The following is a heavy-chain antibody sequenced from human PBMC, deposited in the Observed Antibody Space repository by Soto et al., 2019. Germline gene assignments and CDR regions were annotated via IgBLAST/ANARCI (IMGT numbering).Heavy chain of an antibody. CDR2: MYNSGST. CDR3: ASMGYHYGSGSYPLDY. D-gene: IGHD3-10*01. J-gene: IGHJ4*02. Sequence: QVQLQESGPGLVKPSETLSLTCTVSGGSISSYYWTWIRQPPGKGLEWIGFMYNSGSTHYNPSLKSRVTISLDMSKNQFSLNLRSVTAADTAVYYCASMGYHYGSGSYPLDYWGQGTLVTVSS. CDR1: GGSISSYY. V-gene: IGHV4-59*08.